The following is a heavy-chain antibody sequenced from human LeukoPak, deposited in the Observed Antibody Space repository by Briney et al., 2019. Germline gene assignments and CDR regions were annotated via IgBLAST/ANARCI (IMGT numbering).Heavy chain of an antibody. V-gene: IGHV4-59*01. J-gene: IGHJ4*02. Sequence: PSETLSLTCAASGGSIIHYYWSWIRQPPGKGLEWIGYIYYSGSTYYNPSLKSRVTISVDTSKNQFSLKLHSVTAADTALYYCARGGDIRDGYIFDYWGQGTLVTVSS. D-gene: IGHD5-24*01. CDR1: GGSIIHYY. CDR2: IYYSGST. CDR3: ARGGDIRDGYIFDY.